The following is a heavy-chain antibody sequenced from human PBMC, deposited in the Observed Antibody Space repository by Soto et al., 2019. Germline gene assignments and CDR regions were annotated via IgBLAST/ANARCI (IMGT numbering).Heavy chain of an antibody. Sequence: EVRLVESGGGLVQTGGSLRLSCVGSGYSLSDRYMDCVRQAPGKGLEWVGRIRNKANSYTTEYAASVKGRFIISRDDSKDALYLQMNSLKTDYTAVYYCASSGWDSSSWSDEAFDIWGQGTTVTVSS. CDR1: GYSLSDRY. CDR2: IRNKANSYTT. CDR3: ASSGWDSSSWSDEAFDI. J-gene: IGHJ3*02. V-gene: IGHV3-72*01. D-gene: IGHD6-13*01.